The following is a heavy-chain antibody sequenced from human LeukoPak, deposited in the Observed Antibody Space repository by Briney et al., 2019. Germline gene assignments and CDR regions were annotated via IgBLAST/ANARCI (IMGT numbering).Heavy chain of an antibody. CDR1: GFTFSSYW. D-gene: IGHD6-13*01. V-gene: IGHV3-7*03. J-gene: IGHJ4*02. Sequence: GGSLRLSCEASGFTFSSYWMSWVRQAPGKGLEWVANIKKDGSEKYYVDSVKGRFTISRDNAKNSLYLQMNSMRAEDTAVYYCAKTRPLDSSSWSHGDYWGQGTLVTVSS. CDR3: AKTRPLDSSSWSHGDY. CDR2: IKKDGSEK.